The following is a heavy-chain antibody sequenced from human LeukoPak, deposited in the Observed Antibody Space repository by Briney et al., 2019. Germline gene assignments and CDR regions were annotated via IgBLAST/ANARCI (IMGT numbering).Heavy chain of an antibody. CDR1: GGSIHSY. J-gene: IGHJ5*02. CDR3: ARDSGTTGEVKVDP. V-gene: IGHV4-4*07. D-gene: IGHD3-10*01. CDR2: ISGSGTI. Sequence: PSETLSLTCTVSGGSIHSYWSWIRQPAGKGLEWIGRISGSGTITYNPALQSRLTISIDTSKNQFSLKLMSVTAADTAVYYCARDSGTTGEVKVDPWGQGTLVTVSS.